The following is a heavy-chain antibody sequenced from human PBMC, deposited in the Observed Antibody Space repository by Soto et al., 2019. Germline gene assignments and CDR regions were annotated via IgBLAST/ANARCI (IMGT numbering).Heavy chain of an antibody. D-gene: IGHD1-26*01. V-gene: IGHV1-46*01. J-gene: IGHJ6*02. Sequence: ASVKVSCTTSGYTFTSYYMHWVRQDPGQGLEWMGIIDPSGGSTSYAQKFQGSVTMTRDAPTSTGYMELSSLRSEDTAVYYCAGDGVVRATRKYYDYGMDVWGQGTTVTVSS. CDR1: GYTFTSYY. CDR3: AGDGVVRATRKYYDYGMDV. CDR2: IDPSGGST.